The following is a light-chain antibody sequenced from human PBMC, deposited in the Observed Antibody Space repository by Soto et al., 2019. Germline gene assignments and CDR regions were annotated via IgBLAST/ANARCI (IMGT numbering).Light chain of an antibody. CDR3: SSYTTSTTYV. Sequence: QSALTQPASVSGSPGQSITISCTGTSSDVGAYNYVSWYQQHPGKAPKLMIYEVSNRPSGVSHRFSGSKSGNTASVTISGLQAEDEADYYCSSYTTSTTYVFGTGTKVTVL. V-gene: IGLV2-14*01. CDR2: EVS. CDR1: SSDVGAYNY. J-gene: IGLJ1*01.